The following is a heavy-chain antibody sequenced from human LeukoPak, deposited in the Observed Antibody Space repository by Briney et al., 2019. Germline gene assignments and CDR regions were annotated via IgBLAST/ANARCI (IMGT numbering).Heavy chain of an antibody. D-gene: IGHD6-19*01. CDR1: GFTFSSYA. V-gene: IGHV3-NL1*01. J-gene: IGHJ6*03. CDR3: AKDRKGSGWYFGYYYYMDV. CDR2: INWNGGST. Sequence: GGSLRLSCAASGFTFSSYAMHWVRQAPGKGLEWVFGINWNGGSTGYADSVKGRFTISRDNSKNTLYLQMNSLRAEDTAVYYCAKDRKGSGWYFGYYYYMDVWGKGTTVTISS.